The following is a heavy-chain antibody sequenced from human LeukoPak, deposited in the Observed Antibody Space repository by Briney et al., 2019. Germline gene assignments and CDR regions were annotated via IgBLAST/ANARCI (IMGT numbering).Heavy chain of an antibody. V-gene: IGHV3-74*01. CDR2: INSDGSST. J-gene: IGHJ5*02. Sequence: GGSLRLSCAASGFTFSTYSMNWVRQAPGKGLVWVSRINSDGSSTSYADSVKGRFTISRDNAKNTLYLQMNSLRAEDTAVYYCARDPTMVRGVIKFPYNWFDPWGQGTLVTVSS. D-gene: IGHD3-10*01. CDR1: GFTFSTYS. CDR3: ARDPTMVRGVIKFPYNWFDP.